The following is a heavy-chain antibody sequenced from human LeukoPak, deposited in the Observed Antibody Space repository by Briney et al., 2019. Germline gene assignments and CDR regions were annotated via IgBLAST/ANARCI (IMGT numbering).Heavy chain of an antibody. CDR3: ARHYGSGSYFGY. D-gene: IGHD3-10*01. V-gene: IGHV4-30-4*01. CDR1: GGSISSGDYY. CDR2: IYYSGSP. J-gene: IGHJ4*02. Sequence: SETLSLTCTVSGGSISSGDYYWSSVRQPPGKVRESIGYIYYSGSPYYNPSPKSRVTISVDTYKQQLSLKLNSVTAADTAVYYCARHYGSGSYFGYWGQGTLVTVSS.